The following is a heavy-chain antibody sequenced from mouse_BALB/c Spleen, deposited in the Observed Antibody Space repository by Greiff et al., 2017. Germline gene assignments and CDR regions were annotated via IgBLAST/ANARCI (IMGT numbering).Heavy chain of an antibody. CDR3: AIGDDGYFAWFAY. J-gene: IGHJ3*01. V-gene: IGHV1S81*02. D-gene: IGHD2-3*01. Sequence: VQLQQPGAELVKPGASVKLSCKASGYTFTSYWMHWVKQRPGQGLEWIGEINPSNGRTNYNEKFKSKATLTVDKSSSTAYMQLSSLTSEDSAVYYCAIGDDGYFAWFAYWGQGTLVTVSA. CDR2: INPSNGRT. CDR1: GYTFTSYW.